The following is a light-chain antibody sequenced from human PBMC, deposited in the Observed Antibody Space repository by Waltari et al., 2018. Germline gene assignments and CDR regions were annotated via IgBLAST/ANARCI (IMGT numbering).Light chain of an antibody. CDR1: SGDVGSYNL. Sequence: QSALTQPASVSGSPGQSMTISCTGNSGDVGSYNLVSWYQQYPGKVPKLLIYEVSKRPSGVSNRFSGSKSGNTASLTISGLQADDEADYYCCSFAGSYTFVVFGGGTKVTVL. CDR2: EVS. CDR3: CSFAGSYTFVV. J-gene: IGLJ2*01. V-gene: IGLV2-23*02.